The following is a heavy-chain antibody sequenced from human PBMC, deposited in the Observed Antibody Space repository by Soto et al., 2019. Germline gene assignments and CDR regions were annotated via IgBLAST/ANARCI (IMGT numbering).Heavy chain of an antibody. Sequence: PSQTLSLTCAISGDSVSSNSAAWNWIRQSPSRGLEWLGRTYYRSKWYNDYAVSVKSRITINPDTSKNQFSLQLNSVPPEDTAVYYCARVLLYCSSTSCYNGMDVWVQGTTVTVSS. D-gene: IGHD2-2*02. J-gene: IGHJ6*02. V-gene: IGHV6-1*01. CDR1: GDSVSSNSAA. CDR3: ARVLLYCSSTSCYNGMDV. CDR2: TYYRSKWYN.